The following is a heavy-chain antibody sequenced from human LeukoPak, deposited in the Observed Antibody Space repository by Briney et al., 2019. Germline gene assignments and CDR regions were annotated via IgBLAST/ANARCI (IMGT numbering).Heavy chain of an antibody. J-gene: IGHJ4*02. V-gene: IGHV4-39*01. Sequence: SETLSLTCTVYGGSISCSSYYWGWIRQPPGKGLEWIGSIYYSGSSYYNPSLKSRVTISVDTSKNQFHLKLTSVTAAVTAKKYSARRDCTSTTCHAGSYYFDYWGQGTLVTVSS. CDR3: ARRDCTSTTCHAGSYYFDY. CDR1: GGSISCSSYY. D-gene: IGHD2-2*01. CDR2: IYYSGSS.